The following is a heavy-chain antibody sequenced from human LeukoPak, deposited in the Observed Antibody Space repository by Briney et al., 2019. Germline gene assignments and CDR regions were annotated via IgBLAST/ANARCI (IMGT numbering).Heavy chain of an antibody. CDR1: GGSFSGYY. CDR3: ARDDYGDYDGYYYGMDV. V-gene: IGHV4-34*01. D-gene: IGHD4-17*01. CDR2: INHSGST. Sequence: SETLSLTCAVYGGSFSGYYWSWIRQPPGKGLEWIGEINHSGSTNYNPSLKSRVTISVDTSKNQFSLKLSSVTAADTAVYYCARDDYGDYDGYYYGMDVWGQGTTVTVSS. J-gene: IGHJ6*02.